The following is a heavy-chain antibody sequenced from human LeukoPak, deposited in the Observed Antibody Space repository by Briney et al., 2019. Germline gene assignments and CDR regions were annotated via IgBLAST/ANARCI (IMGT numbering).Heavy chain of an antibody. CDR1: GGSFSGYY. J-gene: IGHJ1*01. CDR2: INHSGST. V-gene: IGHV4-34*01. Sequence: SETLSLTCAVYGGSFSGYYWSWIRQPPGKGLEWIGEINHSGSTNYNPSLRSRVTISVDTSKNQFSLKLSSVTAADTAVYYCARAPRSSWYWYFQHWGRGTLVTVSS. CDR3: ARAPRSSWYWYFQH. D-gene: IGHD6-13*01.